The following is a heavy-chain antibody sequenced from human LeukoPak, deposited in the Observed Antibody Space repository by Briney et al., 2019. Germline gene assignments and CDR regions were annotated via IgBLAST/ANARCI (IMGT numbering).Heavy chain of an antibody. V-gene: IGHV3-21*01. Sequence: KPGGSLRLSCAASGFTFSSYSMNWVRQAPGKGLEWVSSISSSSSYIYYADSVKGRFTISRDNAKNSLYLQMNSLRAEDTAVCYCARDSRYYDILTGPDYWGQGTLVTVSS. D-gene: IGHD3-9*01. CDR2: ISSSSSYI. CDR3: ARDSRYYDILTGPDY. J-gene: IGHJ4*02. CDR1: GFTFSSYS.